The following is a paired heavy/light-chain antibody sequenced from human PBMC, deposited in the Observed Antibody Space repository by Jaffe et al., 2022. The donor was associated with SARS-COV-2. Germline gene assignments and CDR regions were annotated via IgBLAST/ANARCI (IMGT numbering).Heavy chain of an antibody. Sequence: QVHLVESGGGLVKPGGSLRLVCTGSGFTFSDYYMMWIRQTPGEGLEWLSYISTGGSNIFYAASVNGRFTISRDNANSSLYLQMDSLRPDDTAVYYCARGPSYLQRTQTGDYWGQGTLVTVSS. J-gene: IGHJ4*02. D-gene: IGHD2-21*01. CDR2: ISTGGSNI. CDR1: GFTFSDYY. V-gene: IGHV3-11*01. CDR3: ARGPSYLQRTQTGDY.
Light chain of an antibody. Sequence: DIQMTQSPSTLSASVGDRVTITCRASQSIGTWLAWFQQKPGRAPTLLIYRASSLQSGVPSRFSGSGSGTEFTLTITSLQPDDFASYYCQYYDSYSRWPFGQGTKVEIK. CDR3: QYYDSYSRWP. CDR1: QSIGTW. J-gene: IGKJ1*01. V-gene: IGKV1-5*03. CDR2: RAS.